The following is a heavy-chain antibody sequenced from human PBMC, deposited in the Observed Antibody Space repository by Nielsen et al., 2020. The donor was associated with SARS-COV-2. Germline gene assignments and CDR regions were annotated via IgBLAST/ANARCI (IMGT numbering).Heavy chain of an antibody. V-gene: IGHV4-59*08. CDR2: IYYSGST. CDR1: GGSISSYY. CDR3: ARRIAAAGRRYYYYYMDV. J-gene: IGHJ6*03. Sequence: SETLSLTCSVSGGSISSYYWSWIRQPPGKGLEWIGYIYYSGSTNYNPSLKSRVTISVDTSKNQFSLKLSSVTAADTAVYYCARRIAAAGRRYYYYYMDVWGKGTTVTVSS. D-gene: IGHD6-13*01.